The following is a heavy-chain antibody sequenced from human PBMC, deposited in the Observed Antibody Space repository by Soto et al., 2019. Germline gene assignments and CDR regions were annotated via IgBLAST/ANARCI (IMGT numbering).Heavy chain of an antibody. J-gene: IGHJ6*02. CDR1: GGTFSSYA. D-gene: IGHD4-17*01. CDR3: ARDRYGGNLNSDYCYYGMDV. Sequence: GASVKVSCKASGGTFSSYAISWVRQAPGQGLEWMGGIIPIFGTANYAQKFQGRVTITADESTSTAYMELSSLRSEDTAVYYCARDRYGGNLNSDYCYYGMDVWGQGTTVTVSS. CDR2: IIPIFGTA. V-gene: IGHV1-69*13.